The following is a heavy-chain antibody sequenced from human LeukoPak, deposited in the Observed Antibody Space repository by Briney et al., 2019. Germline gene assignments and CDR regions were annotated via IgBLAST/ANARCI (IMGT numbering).Heavy chain of an antibody. J-gene: IGHJ4*02. Sequence: ASVKVSCKASGYTFTSYGISWVRQAPGQGLEWMGWISAYNGNTNYAQKLQGRVTMTTDTSTSTAYMELRSLRSDDTAVYSCAKYTSGTSYRGLDQWGQGTLVTVSS. V-gene: IGHV1-18*01. CDR1: GYTFTSYG. CDR3: AKYTSGTSYRGLDQ. CDR2: ISAYNGNT. D-gene: IGHD3-10*01.